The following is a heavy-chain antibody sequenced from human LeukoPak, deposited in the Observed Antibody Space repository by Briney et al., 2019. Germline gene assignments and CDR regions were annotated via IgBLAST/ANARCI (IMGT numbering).Heavy chain of an antibody. CDR1: GDSISSGSYS. D-gene: IGHD3-22*01. V-gene: IGHV4-61*09. J-gene: IGHJ6*03. Sequence: PSETLSLTCTVSGDSISSGSYSWSWIRQPAGKGLEWIGHIYTSGSTNYNPSLKSRVTISVDTSKNQFSLKLPSVTAADTAVYFCARERITMIIVVPNYYYYYYMDVWGRGTTVTVSS. CDR3: ARERITMIIVVPNYYYYYYMDV. CDR2: IYTSGST.